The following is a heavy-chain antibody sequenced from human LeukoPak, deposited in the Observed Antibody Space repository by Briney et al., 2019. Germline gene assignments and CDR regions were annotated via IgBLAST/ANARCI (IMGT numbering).Heavy chain of an antibody. CDR2: IYYTGST. V-gene: IGHV4-59*01. CDR3: ASLVVGNLYFGNHEDY. J-gene: IGHJ4*02. CDR1: GGSISSSY. Sequence: SQTLSLTGAVSGGSISSSYWSWIRQPPGKGLEWLGYIYYTGSTNYNPSLKSRVIMSVDTSKNQFSLRLSSVTAADTAVYYCASLVVGNLYFGNHEDYWGQGALVTVSS. D-gene: IGHD1-14*01.